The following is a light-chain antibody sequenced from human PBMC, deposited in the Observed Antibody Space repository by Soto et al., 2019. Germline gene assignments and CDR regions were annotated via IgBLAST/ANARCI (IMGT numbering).Light chain of an antibody. CDR1: QTISSW. J-gene: IGKJ1*01. CDR2: KAS. CDR3: QHYNSYSEA. V-gene: IGKV1-5*03. Sequence: IPITLSPSTLSGTVGDRVTITCRASQTISSWLAWYQQKPGKAPKLLIYKASTLKSGVPSRFSGSGSGTEFTLTISSLQPDDFATYYCQHYNSYSEAFGQASKVDI.